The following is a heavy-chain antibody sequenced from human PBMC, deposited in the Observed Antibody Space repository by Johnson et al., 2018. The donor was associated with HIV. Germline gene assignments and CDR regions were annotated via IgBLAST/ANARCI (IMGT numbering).Heavy chain of an antibody. V-gene: IGHV3-30*03. D-gene: IGHD3-22*01. CDR2: ISYDGSNK. J-gene: IGHJ3*02. CDR1: DFTFSNNA. Sequence: QVQLVESGGGVVQPGRSLRLSCAASDFTFSNNAIHWVRQAPGKGLEWVAVISYDGSNKYYVDSVKGRFTISRDNSKNTLYLQMSSLRAEDTAVYYCARQLGYYYDSSGYYAEPDDAFDIWGQGTMVTVSS. CDR3: ARQLGYYYDSSGYYAEPDDAFDI.